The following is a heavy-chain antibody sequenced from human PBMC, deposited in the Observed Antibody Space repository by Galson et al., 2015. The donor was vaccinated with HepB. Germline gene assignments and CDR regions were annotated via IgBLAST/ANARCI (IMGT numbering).Heavy chain of an antibody. D-gene: IGHD3-9*01. CDR3: AKPMTGRGGLYVFDI. CDR2: INTNTGNP. CDR1: GSTFTTYA. Sequence: SVKVSCKASGSTFTTYAMNWVRQTPGQGLEWMGWINTNTGNPTYARGFTGRFVFSLDTSVDTAYLQINSLTTEDTAVYYCAKPMTGRGGLYVFDIWGQGTMVTVSS. J-gene: IGHJ3*02. V-gene: IGHV7-4-1*02.